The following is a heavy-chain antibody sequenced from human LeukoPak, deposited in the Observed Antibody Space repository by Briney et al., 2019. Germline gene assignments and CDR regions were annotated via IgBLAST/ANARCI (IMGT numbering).Heavy chain of an antibody. CDR1: GFTFSNYA. D-gene: IGHD3-22*01. CDR2: ISSNGGST. J-gene: IGHJ4*02. CDR3: ASSPYDSSGYYYGWYYFDY. Sequence: QPGGSLRLSCTASGFTFSNYAMHWVRQAPGKGLEYVAAISSNGGSTYYANSVKGRVTISRDNSKNTLHLQMGSLRAEDTAVYYCASSPYDSSGYYYGWYYFDYWGQGTLVTVSS. V-gene: IGHV3-64*01.